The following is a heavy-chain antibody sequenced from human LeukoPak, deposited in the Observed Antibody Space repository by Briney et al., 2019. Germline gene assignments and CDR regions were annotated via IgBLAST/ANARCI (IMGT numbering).Heavy chain of an antibody. V-gene: IGHV1-69*10. D-gene: IGHD5-18*01. Sequence: SVKVSCKASGGTFSSYAISWVRQAPGQGLEWMGGIIPILGIANYAQKFQGRVTITADKSTSTAYMELSSLRSEDTAVYYCARTSRGYSYGSYFDYWGQGTLVTVSS. J-gene: IGHJ4*02. CDR2: IIPILGIA. CDR1: GGTFSSYA. CDR3: ARTSRGYSYGSYFDY.